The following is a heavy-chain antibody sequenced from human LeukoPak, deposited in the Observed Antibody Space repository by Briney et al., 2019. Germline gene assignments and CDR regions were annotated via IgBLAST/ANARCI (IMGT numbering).Heavy chain of an antibody. J-gene: IGHJ5*02. CDR3: ARDGAGESLLAFDP. V-gene: IGHV3-21*01. CDR2: ISSSSSYI. CDR1: GFTFSGYN. D-gene: IGHD1-26*01. Sequence: PGGSLRLSCAASGFTFSGYNMNWVRQAPGKGLEWVSSISSSSSYIYYADSVKGRFTISRDNAKNSLYLQMNSLRAEDTAVYYCARDGAGESLLAFDPWGQGTPVTVSS.